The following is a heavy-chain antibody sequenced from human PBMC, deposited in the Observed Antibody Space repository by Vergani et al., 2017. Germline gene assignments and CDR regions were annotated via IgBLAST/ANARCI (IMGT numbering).Heavy chain of an antibody. J-gene: IGHJ5*02. D-gene: IGHD4-17*01. CDR3: ANYHYGHYLSSWFDP. Sequence: EVQLLESGGGLVQPGGSLRLSCAASGFTFSSYAMSWVRQAPGKGLEWVSAISGSGGSTYYADSVKGRFTISRDNSKNTLYLQMNSLRAEDTAVYYCANYHYGHYLSSWFDPWGQGTLVTVSA. V-gene: IGHV3-23*01. CDR1: GFTFSSYA. CDR2: ISGSGGST.